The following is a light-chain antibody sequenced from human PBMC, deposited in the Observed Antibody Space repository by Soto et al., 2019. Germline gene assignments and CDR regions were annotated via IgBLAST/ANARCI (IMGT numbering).Light chain of an antibody. CDR3: QSYDTSLSGASV. Sequence: QSVLTQSPSVSGAPGQRVSISCTGTSSNIGAGFDVHWYQQLPATAPKLLIYENNNRPSGVPDRFSGSKSGTSASLAITGLQAEDEDEYYCQSYDTSLSGASVFGTGTKVTVL. CDR2: ENN. V-gene: IGLV1-40*01. J-gene: IGLJ1*01. CDR1: SSNIGAGFD.